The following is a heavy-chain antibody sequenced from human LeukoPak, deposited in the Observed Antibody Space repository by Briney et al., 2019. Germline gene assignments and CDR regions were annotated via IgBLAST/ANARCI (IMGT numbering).Heavy chain of an antibody. CDR2: ISWNSVTI. CDR3: AKDEFVASDFTGAFDI. Sequence: GGSLRLSCAASGFTCDDYAMHWVRQAPGKGLEWVSGISWNSVTIVYADSVKGRFTISRDNAKNSLYLQMNSLRAEDMALYYCAKDEFVASDFTGAFDIWGQGTMVTVSS. J-gene: IGHJ3*02. CDR1: GFTCDDYA. V-gene: IGHV3-9*03. D-gene: IGHD2-8*02.